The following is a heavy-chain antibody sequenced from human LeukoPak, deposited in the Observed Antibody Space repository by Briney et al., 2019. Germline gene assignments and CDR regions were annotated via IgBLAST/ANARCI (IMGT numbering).Heavy chain of an antibody. CDR3: ARRKFFRMGKKKEPNWFDS. D-gene: IGHD1-14*01. J-gene: IGHJ5*01. CDR2: LTGSGSHT. Sequence: GGSLRLSCEASGFTFQSFDMTWIRQAPGKGLEWVSLLTGSGSHTFYAASVRGRFTVSRDNSKNTMFLQMNALRDEDTATYYCARRKFFRMGKKKEPNWFDSWGQGTLVTVSS. V-gene: IGHV3-23*01. CDR1: GFTFQSFD.